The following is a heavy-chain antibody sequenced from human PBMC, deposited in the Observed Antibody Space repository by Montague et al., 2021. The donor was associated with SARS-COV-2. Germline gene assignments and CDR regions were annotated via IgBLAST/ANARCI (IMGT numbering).Heavy chain of an antibody. CDR3: ARDLRWGYYDILIGYYRPIDY. CDR2: ISSSSSTI. CDR1: GFTFSSYS. D-gene: IGHD3-9*01. J-gene: IGHJ4*02. Sequence: SLRLSCAASGFTFSSYSMNWVRQAPGKGLEWVSYISSSSSTIYYADSVKGRFTVSRDNAKNSLYLQMNSLRAEDTAVYYCARDLRWGYYDILIGYYRPIDYWGQGTLVTVSS. V-gene: IGHV3-48*04.